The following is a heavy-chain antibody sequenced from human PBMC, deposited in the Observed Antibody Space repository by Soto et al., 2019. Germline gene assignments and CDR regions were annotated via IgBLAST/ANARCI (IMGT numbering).Heavy chain of an antibody. V-gene: IGHV4-30-2*01. D-gene: IGHD3-22*01. CDR3: ARTGKFYYYDMSGLPFDP. J-gene: IGHJ5*02. Sequence: PSETLSLTCAVSGGSISSGGYSWSWIRQPPGKGLEWIGYMYHSGSTYYNPSLKRRVSISLDKSKKQISLKLTSVTAADTAVYFCARTGKFYYYDMSGLPFDPWGPGVLVTVSS. CDR1: GGSISSGGYS. CDR2: MYHSGST.